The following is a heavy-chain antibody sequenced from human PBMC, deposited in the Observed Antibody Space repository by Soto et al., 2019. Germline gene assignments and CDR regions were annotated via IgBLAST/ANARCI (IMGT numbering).Heavy chain of an antibody. V-gene: IGHV1-69*01. Sequence: VSCKASGGTFSSYAISWVRQAPGQGLEWMGGIIPIFGTANYAQKFQGRVTITADESTSTAYMELSSLRSEDTAVYYCAREGPTYDILTGYPSFDYWGQGTLVTVSS. D-gene: IGHD3-9*01. CDR1: GGTFSSYA. CDR2: IIPIFGTA. CDR3: AREGPTYDILTGYPSFDY. J-gene: IGHJ4*02.